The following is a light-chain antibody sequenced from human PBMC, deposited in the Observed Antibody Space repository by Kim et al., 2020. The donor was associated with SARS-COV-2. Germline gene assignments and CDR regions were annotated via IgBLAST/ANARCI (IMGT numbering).Light chain of an antibody. CDR3: QNYYTWPYN. CDR1: QNINSD. CDR2: DAS. J-gene: IGKJ2*01. V-gene: IGKV3-15*01. Sequence: EIVMAQSPATLSVSSGERATLSCRASQNINSDLAWYQQKPGQAPRLLIYDASTRIPGLPERVSGSGSGREFTLTISNLQSEDFAVYYCQNYYTWPYNFGQGTKLEI.